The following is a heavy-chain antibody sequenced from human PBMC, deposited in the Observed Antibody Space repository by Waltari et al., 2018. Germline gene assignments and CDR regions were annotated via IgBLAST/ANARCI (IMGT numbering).Heavy chain of an antibody. CDR3: ARGVRYDIAARGGFDY. V-gene: IGHV4-34*01. CDR1: GGSFSGSY. Sequence: QVQLQQWGAGLLKPSETLSLTCAVYGGSFSGSYWSWLRQPPGKGLEWIGEINHSGSTNYNPSLKSRVTISVDTSKNQFSLKRSSVTAADTAVYYCARGVRYDIAARGGFDYWGQGTLVTVSS. CDR2: INHSGST. D-gene: IGHD6-13*01. J-gene: IGHJ4*02.